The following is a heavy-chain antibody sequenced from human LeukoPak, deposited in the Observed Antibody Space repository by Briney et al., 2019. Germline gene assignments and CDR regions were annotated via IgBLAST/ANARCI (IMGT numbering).Heavy chain of an antibody. J-gene: IGHJ4*02. CDR3: ARDGDYGTGSYYRGCIDS. Sequence: ASVKVSCKASGYSFTAFYIHWVRQAPGQGLEWMGWIHPRRGDTNYAQKFQGRVTMTRDTSINTAYLDLSSLRSDDTPVYYCARDGDYGTGSYYRGCIDSWGQGTPVTVSP. V-gene: IGHV1-2*02. D-gene: IGHD3-10*01. CDR1: GYSFTAFY. CDR2: IHPRRGDT.